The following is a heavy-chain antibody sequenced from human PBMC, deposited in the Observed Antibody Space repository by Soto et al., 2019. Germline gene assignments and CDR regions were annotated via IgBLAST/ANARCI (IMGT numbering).Heavy chain of an antibody. CDR3: ARGGSSSWYYYYGMDV. CDR1: GGSFSGYY. J-gene: IGHJ6*02. CDR2: INHSGST. Sequence: SETLSLTCAVYGGSFSGYYWSWIRQPPGKGLEWIGEINHSGSTNYNPSLKSRVTISVDTSKNQFSLKLSSVTAADTAVYYCARGGSSSWYYYYGMDVWGQGTTVTVSS. V-gene: IGHV4-34*01. D-gene: IGHD6-13*01.